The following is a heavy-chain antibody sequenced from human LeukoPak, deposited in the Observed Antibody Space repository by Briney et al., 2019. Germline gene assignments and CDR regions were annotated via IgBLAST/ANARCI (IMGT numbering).Heavy chain of an antibody. V-gene: IGHV3-30-3*01. D-gene: IGHD5-12*01. CDR1: GFTFRSYA. CDR2: ISFDGSRE. CDR3: ASGYDVWGSFDY. J-gene: IGHJ4*02. Sequence: PGRSLRLSCTASGFTFRSYAMHWVRQSPGKGLDWVAVISFDGSREYYTDSVKGRFITSRDDSKNTFFLQMSNLRAEDTAVYFCASGYDVWGSFDYWGQGTLVTVSS.